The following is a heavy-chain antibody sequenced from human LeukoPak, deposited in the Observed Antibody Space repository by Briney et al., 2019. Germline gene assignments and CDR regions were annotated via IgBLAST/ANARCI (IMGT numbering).Heavy chain of an antibody. D-gene: IGHD5-12*01. Sequence: GGSLRPSCAASGFIFSQYSINWVRQAPGKGLEWVSHIRSTGDTFYADSVKGRFTISRDNARNSLYLQMNSLRAEDTAMYYCARDAGNSGYGCDLWGQGTLVTVSS. V-gene: IGHV3-48*01. CDR2: IRSTGDT. CDR3: ARDAGNSGYGCDL. J-gene: IGHJ5*02. CDR1: GFIFSQYS.